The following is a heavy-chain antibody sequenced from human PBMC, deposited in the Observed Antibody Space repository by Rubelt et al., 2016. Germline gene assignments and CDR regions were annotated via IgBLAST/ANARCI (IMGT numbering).Heavy chain of an antibody. J-gene: IGHJ5*02. D-gene: IGHD6-6*01. CDR3: GKARNSIATRPYWFDP. CDR2: VYYTGTT. Sequence: QLQESGPGLVQPSETLSLTCTVSGDSISNSGYYWGWIRQPPGKGLEWIGNVYYTGTTYLSPSPKSRVTRSGDTSKNQFSLEVRSVTAADTAVYYCGKARNSIATRPYWFDPWGQGTLVTVSS. V-gene: IGHV4-39*07. CDR1: GDSISNSGYY.